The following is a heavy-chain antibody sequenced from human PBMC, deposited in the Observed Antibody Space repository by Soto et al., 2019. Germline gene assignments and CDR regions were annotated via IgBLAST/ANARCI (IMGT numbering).Heavy chain of an antibody. CDR2: IWYDGFNK. CDR3: ARDRGGPPLHYYYGMDV. CDR1: GFSFSDYY. V-gene: IGHV3-33*08. J-gene: IGHJ6*02. Sequence: GGSLRLSCAASGFSFSDYYMSWARQAPGKGLEWVAVIWYDGFNKYYADSVKGRFTISRDNSKNTLYLQMNSLRAEDTAVYYCARDRGGPPLHYYYGMDVWGQGTTVTVS. D-gene: IGHD2-15*01.